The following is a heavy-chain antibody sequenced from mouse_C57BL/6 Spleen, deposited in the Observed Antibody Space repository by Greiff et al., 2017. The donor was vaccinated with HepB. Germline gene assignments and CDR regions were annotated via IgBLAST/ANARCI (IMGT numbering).Heavy chain of an antibody. J-gene: IGHJ2*01. CDR3: ARGGITTVVDPYFDY. Sequence: QVQLQQPGAELVKPGASVKMSCKASGYTFTSYWITWVKQRPGQGLEWIGDIYPGSGSTYYNEKFKSKATLTVDTSSSTAYMQLSSLTSEDSAVYYCARGGITTVVDPYFDYWGQGTTLTVSS. D-gene: IGHD1-1*01. CDR2: IYPGSGST. V-gene: IGHV1-55*01. CDR1: GYTFTSYW.